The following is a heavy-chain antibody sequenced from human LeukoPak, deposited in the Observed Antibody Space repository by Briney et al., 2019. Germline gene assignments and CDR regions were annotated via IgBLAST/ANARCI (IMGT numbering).Heavy chain of an antibody. Sequence: TPSEALSLTCTVSGGSISNYYWSWIWQPPGKGLEWIGYMSYSGGTNHSPSLKSRVTISIDTSKNQFSLKLSSVTAADTAVYYYARGYGSGSYYEIDYWGQGILVTVSS. CDR3: ARGYGSGSYYEIDY. J-gene: IGHJ4*02. CDR2: MSYSGGT. CDR1: GGSISNYY. D-gene: IGHD3-10*01. V-gene: IGHV4-59*01.